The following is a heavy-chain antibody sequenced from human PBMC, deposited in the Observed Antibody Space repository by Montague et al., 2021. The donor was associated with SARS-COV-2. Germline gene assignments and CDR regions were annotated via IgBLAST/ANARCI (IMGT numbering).Heavy chain of an antibody. CDR3: AIPMVRGFSRAFDI. CDR2: INHSGST. J-gene: IGHJ3*02. V-gene: IGHV4-34*01. Sequence: SETLSLTCAVYGASFSGYYWSWIRQPPGKGLEWIGEINHSGSTNYNPSLKSRVTISVDTSKNQFSLELSSVTAADTVVYYCAIPMVRGFSRAFDIWGQGTMVTVSS. CDR1: GASFSGYY. D-gene: IGHD3-10*01.